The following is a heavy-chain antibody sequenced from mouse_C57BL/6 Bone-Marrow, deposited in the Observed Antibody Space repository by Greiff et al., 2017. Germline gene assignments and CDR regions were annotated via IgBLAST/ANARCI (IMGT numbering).Heavy chain of an antibody. J-gene: IGHJ4*01. Sequence: QVQLQQPGAELVKPGASVKLSCKASGYTFTSYWMHWVKQRPGQGLEWIGMIHPNSGSTNYNEKFKSKATLTVDKSSSTAYMQLSSLTSEDSAVYYCAGGLRDYYAMDNWGQGTSVTVSS. CDR2: IHPNSGST. V-gene: IGHV1-64*01. D-gene: IGHD2-4*01. CDR1: GYTFTSYW. CDR3: AGGLRDYYAMDN.